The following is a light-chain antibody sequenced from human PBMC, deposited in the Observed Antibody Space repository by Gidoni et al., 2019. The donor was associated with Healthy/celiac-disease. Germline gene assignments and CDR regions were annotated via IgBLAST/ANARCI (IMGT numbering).Light chain of an antibody. J-gene: IGKJ1*01. CDR2: WAS. Sequence: DIVMTQSPDSLAVSLGERATINCKSSQSVLYSSNNKKYLDWYQQKPGQPPKLLIYWASTRESGVPDRFSGSGSGTDFTLTISSLQAEDVAVYYCQQYYSTPRTFGQGTKVEIK. CDR3: QQYYSTPRT. CDR1: QSVLYSSNNKKY. V-gene: IGKV4-1*01.